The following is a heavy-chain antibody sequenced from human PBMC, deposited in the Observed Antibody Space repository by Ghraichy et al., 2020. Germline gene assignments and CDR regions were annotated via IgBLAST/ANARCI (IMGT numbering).Heavy chain of an antibody. CDR2: ISGNGGTI. Sequence: GGSLRLSCAASGFRFSTYGMSWVRQAPGKGLEWVSAISGNGGTIYYADSVKGRFTISKDNSQNTLYLQMNGLTAEDTALYYCAKDSSSTWMRLWSNFDSWGQGTLVTVSS. J-gene: IGHJ4*02. V-gene: IGHV3-23*01. D-gene: IGHD5-18*01. CDR1: GFRFSTYG. CDR3: AKDSSSTWMRLWSNFDS.